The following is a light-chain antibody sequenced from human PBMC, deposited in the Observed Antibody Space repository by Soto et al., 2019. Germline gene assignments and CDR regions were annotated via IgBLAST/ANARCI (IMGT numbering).Light chain of an antibody. CDR1: QSVSSSY. CDR2: GAS. Sequence: IVLTQSPGTLSLSPGERATLSCRASQSVSSSYLAWYQQKPGQTPRLLIYGASSRAIGIPDRFSRSGSGTAFTLTISRLEPEDLAASSCQQYGTSPPTFGQGNKVELK. CDR3: QQYGTSPPT. V-gene: IGKV3-20*01. J-gene: IGKJ1*01.